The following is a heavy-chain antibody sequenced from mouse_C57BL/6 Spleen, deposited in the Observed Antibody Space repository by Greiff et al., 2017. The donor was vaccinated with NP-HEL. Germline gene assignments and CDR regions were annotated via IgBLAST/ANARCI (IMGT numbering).Heavy chain of an antibody. CDR3: ARGDYYGSRRYFDV. Sequence: VKLKQPGTELVKPGASVKLSCKASGYTFTSYWMHWVKQRPGQGLEWIGNINPSNGGTNYNEKFKSKATLTVDKSSSTAYMQLSSLTSEDSAVYYCARGDYYGSRRYFDVWGTGTTVTVSS. D-gene: IGHD1-1*01. V-gene: IGHV1-53*01. CDR2: INPSNGGT. J-gene: IGHJ1*03. CDR1: GYTFTSYW.